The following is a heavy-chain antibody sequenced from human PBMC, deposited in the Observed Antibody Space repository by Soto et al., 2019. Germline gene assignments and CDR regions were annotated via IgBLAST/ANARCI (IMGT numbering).Heavy chain of an antibody. Sequence: QVQLVQSGAEVKKPGSSVKVSCKASGGTFSSYTISWVRQAPGQGLEWMGRIIPILGIANYAQKFQGRVTITADKSTSTAYMELSSLRSEDTAVYYCARGGCVVPAPMDVWGKGTTVTVSS. CDR1: GGTFSSYT. J-gene: IGHJ6*03. V-gene: IGHV1-69*02. CDR3: ARGGCVVPAPMDV. CDR2: IIPILGIA. D-gene: IGHD2-2*01.